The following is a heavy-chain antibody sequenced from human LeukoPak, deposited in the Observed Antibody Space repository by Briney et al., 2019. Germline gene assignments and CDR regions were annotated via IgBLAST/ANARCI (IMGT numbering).Heavy chain of an antibody. Sequence: GESLKISCKGSGNSITSYWIGWVRQMPKKVLEWMGINYPGDSDTRYSPSFQGQVTISADKSISTAYLQWSSLKASDTAMYYCARRHYYDSSGYLLDYWGQGTLVTVSS. CDR2: NYPGDSDT. CDR1: GNSITSYW. V-gene: IGHV5-51*01. CDR3: ARRHYYDSSGYLLDY. D-gene: IGHD3-22*01. J-gene: IGHJ4*02.